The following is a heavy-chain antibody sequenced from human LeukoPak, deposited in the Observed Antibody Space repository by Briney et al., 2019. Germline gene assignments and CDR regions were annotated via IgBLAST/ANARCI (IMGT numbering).Heavy chain of an antibody. V-gene: IGHV4-59*01. J-gene: IGHJ4*02. Sequence: SETLSLTCTVSGGSISSYYWSWIRQPPGKGLEWIGYIYYSGSTNYNPSLKSRVTISVDTSKNQFSLKLSSVTAADTAVYYCARGIYDFWSGYYWDKKYYFDYWGQGTLVTVSS. CDR2: IYYSGST. CDR3: ARGIYDFWSGYYWDKKYYFDY. D-gene: IGHD3-3*01. CDR1: GGSISSYY.